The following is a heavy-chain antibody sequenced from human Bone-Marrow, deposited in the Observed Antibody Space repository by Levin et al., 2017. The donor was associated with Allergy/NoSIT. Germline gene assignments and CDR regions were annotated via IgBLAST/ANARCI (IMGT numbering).Heavy chain of an antibody. J-gene: IGHJ4*02. V-gene: IGHV3-9*01. CDR3: VKRSGGYGGYLEY. D-gene: IGHD5-12*01. CDR1: GFSFDNYA. Sequence: GGSLRLSCAASGFSFDNYALHWFRPGPGKGLAWVAGISWNAGSIGYADSVKGRFTISRNDATNSLFLQMDSLRPADTALYFCVKRSGGYGGYLEYWGRGTQVTVS. CDR2: ISWNAGSI.